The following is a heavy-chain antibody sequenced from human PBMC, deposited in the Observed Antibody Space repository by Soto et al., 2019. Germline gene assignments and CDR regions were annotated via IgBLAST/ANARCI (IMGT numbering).Heavy chain of an antibody. CDR1: GYTFTNYY. Sequence: QVQLVQSGAEVKKPGASVRVSCKASGYTFTNYYIDWVRQAPGQGLEWMGIINPNGGSTTYVQKFRGMVTMSRDTSTVIVFMKLSRLISEDSAVYYCARAAWSTITNSSNDVFSVWGRGTMVTVSS. D-gene: IGHD4-4*01. J-gene: IGHJ3*01. CDR2: INPNGGST. CDR3: ARAAWSTITNSSNDVFSV. V-gene: IGHV1-46*03.